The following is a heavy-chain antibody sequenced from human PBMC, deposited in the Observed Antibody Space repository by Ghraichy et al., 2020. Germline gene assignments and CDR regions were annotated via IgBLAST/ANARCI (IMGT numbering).Heavy chain of an antibody. V-gene: IGHV1-18*01. Sequence: ASVKVSCKASGYTFTSYGISWVRQAPGQGLEWMGWISAYNGNTNYAQKLQGRVTMTTDTSTSTAYMELRSLRSDDTAVYYCAREPSIAAAGTDAFDIWGQGTMVTVSS. D-gene: IGHD6-13*01. CDR1: GYTFTSYG. J-gene: IGHJ3*02. CDR2: ISAYNGNT. CDR3: AREPSIAAAGTDAFDI.